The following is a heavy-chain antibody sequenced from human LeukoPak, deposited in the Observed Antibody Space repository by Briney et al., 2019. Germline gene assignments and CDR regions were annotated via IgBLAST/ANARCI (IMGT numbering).Heavy chain of an antibody. CDR2: IYYSGST. CDR1: GGSISSYY. D-gene: IGHD2-15*01. J-gene: IGHJ4*02. V-gene: IGHV4-59*01. CDR3: ASRGKGSGHYIPY. Sequence: PSETLSLTCTVSGGSISSYYWSWIRQPPGKGLEWIGYIYYSGSTNYNPSLKSRVTISVDTSKNQFSLKLSSVTAADTAVYYCASRGKGSGHYIPYWGQGTLVTVSS.